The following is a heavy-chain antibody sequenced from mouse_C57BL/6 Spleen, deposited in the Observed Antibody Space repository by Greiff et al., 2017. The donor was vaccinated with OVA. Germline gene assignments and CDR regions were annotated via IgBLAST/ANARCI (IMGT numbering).Heavy chain of an antibody. V-gene: IGHV1-69*01. J-gene: IGHJ1*03. CDR1: GYTFTSYW. CDR3: ARDYGSSYEYFDV. CDR2: IDPSDSYT. Sequence: QVQLQQPGAELVMPGASVKLSCKASGYTFTSYWMHWVKQRPGQGLEWIGAIDPSDSYTNYNQKFKGKSTLTVDKSSSTAYMRLSSLTSEDSAVYYCARDYGSSYEYFDVWGTGTTVTVSS. D-gene: IGHD1-1*01.